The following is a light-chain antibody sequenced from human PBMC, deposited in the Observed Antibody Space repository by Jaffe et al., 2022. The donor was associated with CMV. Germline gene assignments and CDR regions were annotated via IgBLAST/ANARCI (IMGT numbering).Light chain of an antibody. CDR3: QHYHNWPPWT. V-gene: IGKV3-15*01. J-gene: IGKJ1*01. Sequence: EIVLTQSPGTLSVSPGERATLSCRASQSVSNNLAWYQHKPGQAPRLLIYGTSTRATGVPARFSGSGSGTEFTLTISSLQSEDFAVYYCQHYHNWPPWTFGQGTKVEMK. CDR2: GTS. CDR1: QSVSNN.